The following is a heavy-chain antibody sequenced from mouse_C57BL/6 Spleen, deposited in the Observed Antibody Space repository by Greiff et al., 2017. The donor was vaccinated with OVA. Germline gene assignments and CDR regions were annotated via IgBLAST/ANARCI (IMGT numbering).Heavy chain of an antibody. CDR3: ARPGYGSSYGYFDV. D-gene: IGHD1-1*01. V-gene: IGHV5-17*01. J-gene: IGHJ1*03. CDR2: ISSGSSTI. CDR1: GFTFSDYG. Sequence: EVMLVESGGGLVKPGGSLKLSCAASGFTFSDYGMHWVRQAPEKGLEWVAYISSGSSTIYYADTVKGRFTISRDNAKKTLFLKMTSLRSEDTDMYYCARPGYGSSYGYFDVWGTGTTVTVSS.